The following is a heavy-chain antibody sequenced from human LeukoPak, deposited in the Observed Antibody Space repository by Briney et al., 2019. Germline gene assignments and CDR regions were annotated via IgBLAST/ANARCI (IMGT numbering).Heavy chain of an antibody. CDR1: GFTFSNYW. CDR2: IKTDGTIT. Sequence: GSLILSCAASGFTFSNYWRHWVRQAPGKGLVWVSRIKTDGTITGYADAVKSRFTISRDNAKNTVYLQMNNLRTEDTAVYYCIRDRTVITLFDYWGQGSLVTVSS. V-gene: IGHV3-74*01. CDR3: IRDRTVITLFDY. D-gene: IGHD4-23*01. J-gene: IGHJ4*02.